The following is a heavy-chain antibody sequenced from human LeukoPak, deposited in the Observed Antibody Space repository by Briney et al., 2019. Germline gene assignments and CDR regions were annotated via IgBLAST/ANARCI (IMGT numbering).Heavy chain of an antibody. CDR1: GFTFTGYR. J-gene: IGHJ4*02. Sequence: GGSLRLSCSASGFTFTGYRMTWVRQAPARGLEWVANIRQDGSETYYVDSVKGRFTISRDNAKNSLYLQMNSLRVEDTAVYYCARALGYCGTTGCYTGGFEYWGQGTLVTVSS. CDR3: ARALGYCGTTGCYTGGFEY. V-gene: IGHV3-7*04. D-gene: IGHD2-2*02. CDR2: IRQDGSET.